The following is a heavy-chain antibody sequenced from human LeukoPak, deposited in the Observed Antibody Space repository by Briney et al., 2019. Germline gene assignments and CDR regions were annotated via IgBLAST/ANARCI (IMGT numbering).Heavy chain of an antibody. D-gene: IGHD3-16*01. CDR2: IRSKAYGGTT. V-gene: IGHV3-49*04. CDR3: TREGRGSDAFDY. Sequence: TGGSLRLSCAASGFTFSSYWMHWVRQAPGKGLEWVGFIRSKAYGGTTEYAASVKGRFTISRDDSKSIAYLQMNSLKTEDTAVYYCTREGRGSDAFDYWGQGTLVTVSS. CDR1: GFTFSSYW. J-gene: IGHJ4*02.